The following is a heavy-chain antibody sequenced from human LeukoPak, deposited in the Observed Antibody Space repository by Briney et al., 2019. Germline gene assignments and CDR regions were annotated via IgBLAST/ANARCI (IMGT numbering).Heavy chain of an antibody. J-gene: IGHJ4*02. D-gene: IGHD5-18*01. CDR3: ARHVDTATDYFDY. Sequence: PGGSLRLSCAASGFTFSSFAMSWVRQPPGKGLEWIGSIYYSGSSYYNPSLKSRVTISVHTSKNQFSLKLSSVTAADTAVYYCARHVDTATDYFDYWGQGTLVTVSS. CDR1: GFTFSSFA. V-gene: IGHV4-39*01. CDR2: IYYSGSS.